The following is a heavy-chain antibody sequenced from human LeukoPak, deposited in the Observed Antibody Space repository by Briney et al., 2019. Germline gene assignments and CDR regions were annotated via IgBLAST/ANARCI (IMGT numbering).Heavy chain of an antibody. V-gene: IGHV3-64*01. J-gene: IGHJ3*02. Sequence: GGSLRLSCAASGFTFSTYGMSWVRQAPGKGLEHVSAISSNGGNTHYANSVKGRFTSSRDNSKNTLYLQMGSLRAEDMAVYYCARLPVDAFDIWGQGTMVTVSS. CDR1: GFTFSTYG. D-gene: IGHD1-14*01. CDR2: ISSNGGNT. CDR3: ARLPVDAFDI.